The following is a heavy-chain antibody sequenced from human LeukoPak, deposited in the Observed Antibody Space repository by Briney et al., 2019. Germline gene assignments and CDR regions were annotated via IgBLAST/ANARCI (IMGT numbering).Heavy chain of an antibody. CDR2: IKSKTDGGTT. J-gene: IGHJ4*02. V-gene: IGHV3-15*01. Sequence: GGSLRLSCAASGFTFSSYSMSWVRQAPGKGLEWVGRIKSKTDGGTTDYAAPVKGRFTISRDDSKNTLYLQMNSLKTEDTAVYYCTTDLVGDIDYWGQGTLVTVSS. CDR3: TTDLVGDIDY. CDR1: GFTFSSYS. D-gene: IGHD2-15*01.